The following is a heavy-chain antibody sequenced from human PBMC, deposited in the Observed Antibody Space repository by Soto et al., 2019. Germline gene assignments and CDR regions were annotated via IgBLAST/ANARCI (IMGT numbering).Heavy chain of an antibody. V-gene: IGHV3-23*01. Sequence: HPGGSLRLSCAASGFTFSSYAMSWVRQAPGKGLEWVSAISGSGGSTYYADSVKGRFTISRDNSKNTLYLQMNSLRAEDTAVYYCATHGAYSYGHYYYYGMDVWGQGTTVTVSS. CDR3: ATHGAYSYGHYYYYGMDV. D-gene: IGHD5-18*01. CDR1: GFTFSSYA. J-gene: IGHJ6*02. CDR2: ISGSGGST.